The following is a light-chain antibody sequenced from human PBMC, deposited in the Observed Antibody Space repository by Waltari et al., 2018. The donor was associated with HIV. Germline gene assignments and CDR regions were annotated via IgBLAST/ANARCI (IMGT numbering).Light chain of an antibody. CDR1: SSNVGSDDL. J-gene: IGLJ3*02. V-gene: IGLV2-23*02. Sequence: QSALTQPASVSGSPGQSITISCTGTSSNVGSDDLVSWYQQHPGEAPKLIIYEVTKRPSGVSNLFSGSKSGNTASLTISGLQAEDEADYYCCSYAGSYTFGFGGGTKLTVL. CDR3: CSYAGSYTFG. CDR2: EVT.